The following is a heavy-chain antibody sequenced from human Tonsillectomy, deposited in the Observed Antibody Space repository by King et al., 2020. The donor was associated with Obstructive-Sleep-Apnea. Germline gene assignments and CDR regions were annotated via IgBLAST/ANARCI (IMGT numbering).Heavy chain of an antibody. CDR3: ARDTYYSKSGGRFVPWYSGMDV. Sequence: VQLVESGGGVVQPGRSLRLSCAASGFTFSSHAMHWVRQAPGKGLEWVAVISYDGSNKYYADSVKGRFTISRDNSKNTQYLQMNSLRIEDTAVYYCARDTYYSKSGGRFVPWYSGMDVWGQGTTVTVSS. V-gene: IGHV3-30*04. CDR1: GFTFSSHA. D-gene: IGHD2-15*01. J-gene: IGHJ6*02. CDR2: ISYDGSNK.